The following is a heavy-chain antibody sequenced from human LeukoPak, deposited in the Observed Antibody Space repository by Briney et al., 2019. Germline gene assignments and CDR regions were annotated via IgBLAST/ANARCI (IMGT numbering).Heavy chain of an antibody. CDR1: GFTFNSYS. J-gene: IGHJ4*02. V-gene: IGHV3-21*06. CDR2: ITSSSSYI. D-gene: IGHD2-15*01. Sequence: GGSLRLSCAASGFTFNSYSMNWVRQAPGKGPEWVSSITSSSSYIYYADSVKGRFTISRDNAKNSLYLQMDSLRVEDTAVYYCARDHVVASGAVAYWGQGTLVTVSS. CDR3: ARDHVVASGAVAY.